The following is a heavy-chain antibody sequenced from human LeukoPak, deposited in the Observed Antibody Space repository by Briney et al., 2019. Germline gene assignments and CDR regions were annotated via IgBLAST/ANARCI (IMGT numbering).Heavy chain of an antibody. D-gene: IGHD3-22*01. CDR3: AKDIRPYYDSSGYFGY. Sequence: GGSLRLSCAASGFTFDDYAMHWLRQAPGKGLEWVSGISWNSGSIGYADSVKGRFTISRDNAKNSLYLQMNSLRAEDTALYYCAKDIRPYYDSSGYFGYWGQGTLVTVSS. J-gene: IGHJ4*02. V-gene: IGHV3-9*01. CDR1: GFTFDDYA. CDR2: ISWNSGSI.